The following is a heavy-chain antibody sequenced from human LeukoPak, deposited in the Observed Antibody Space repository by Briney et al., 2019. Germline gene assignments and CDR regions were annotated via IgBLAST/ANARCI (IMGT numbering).Heavy chain of an antibody. D-gene: IGHD3-10*01. J-gene: IGHJ4*02. Sequence: SETLSLTCAVYGGSFSGYYWSWIRQPPGKGLEWIGEINHSGSTNYNPSLKSRVTISVDTSKNQFSLKLSSVTAAGTAVYYCARGSIRYGSGKHYWGQGTLVTVSS. CDR3: ARGSIRYGSGKHY. CDR1: GGSFSGYY. V-gene: IGHV4-34*01. CDR2: INHSGST.